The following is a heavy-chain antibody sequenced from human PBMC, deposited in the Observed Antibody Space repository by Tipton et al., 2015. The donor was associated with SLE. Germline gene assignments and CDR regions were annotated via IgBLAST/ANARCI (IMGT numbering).Heavy chain of an antibody. Sequence: TLSLTCAVYGGSFSIYYWSWIRQPPGKGLEWIGSIYYSGSTYYNPSLKSRVTISVDTSKNQFSLKLSSVTAADTAVYYCARDGGLLWFGDRRYSFDYWGQGTLVTVSS. CDR1: GGSFSIYY. CDR3: ARDGGLLWFGDRRYSFDY. V-gene: IGHV4-34*01. J-gene: IGHJ4*02. D-gene: IGHD3-10*01. CDR2: IYYSGST.